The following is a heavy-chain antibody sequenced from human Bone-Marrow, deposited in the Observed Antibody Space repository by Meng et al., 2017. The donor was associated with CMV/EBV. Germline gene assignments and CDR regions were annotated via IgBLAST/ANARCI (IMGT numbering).Heavy chain of an antibody. J-gene: IGHJ3*02. CDR2: ISAYNGNT. CDR1: GYTFTSYG. Sequence: ASVKVSCKASGYTFTSYGISWVRQAPGQGLEWMGWISAYNGNTNYAQKLQGRVTMTTDTSTSTVYMELRSLRSDDTAVYYCAGVAGGHDAFDIWGQGTMVTVSS. V-gene: IGHV1-18*01. CDR3: AGVAGGHDAFDI. D-gene: IGHD2-15*01.